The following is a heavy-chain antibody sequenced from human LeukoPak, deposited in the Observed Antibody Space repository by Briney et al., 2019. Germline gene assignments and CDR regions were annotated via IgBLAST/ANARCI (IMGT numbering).Heavy chain of an antibody. CDR1: GYTFTSYG. Sequence: GASVKVSCKASGYTFTSYGVSWVRQAPGQGLEWMGWISAYNGNTNYAQKLQGRVTMTTDTSTSTAHMELRSLRSDDTAVYYCARESMVRGVWNYMDVWGKGTTVTVSS. V-gene: IGHV1-18*01. D-gene: IGHD3-10*01. CDR3: ARESMVRGVWNYMDV. J-gene: IGHJ6*03. CDR2: ISAYNGNT.